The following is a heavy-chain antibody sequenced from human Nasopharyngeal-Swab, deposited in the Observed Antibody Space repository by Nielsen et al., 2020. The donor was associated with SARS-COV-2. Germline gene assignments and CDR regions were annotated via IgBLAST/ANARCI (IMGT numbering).Heavy chain of an antibody. CDR1: GRSFSGYY. CDR3: AREGYLFNWLDP. V-gene: IGHV4-34*01. D-gene: IGHD3-16*02. Sequence: SETLSLTCVVSGRSFSGYYWAWIRQPPGKGLEWIGHISDRGSTNYNPALRSRVLISVDTSKNQFSLRLRSVTAADTAMYYCAREGYLFNWLDPWGQGTLVTVSS. CDR2: ISDRGST. J-gene: IGHJ5*02.